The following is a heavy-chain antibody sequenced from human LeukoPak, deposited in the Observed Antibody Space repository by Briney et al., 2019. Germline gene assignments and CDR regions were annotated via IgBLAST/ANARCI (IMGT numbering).Heavy chain of an antibody. J-gene: IGHJ5*02. Sequence: SETLSLTCTVSGGSISSGSYYWSWIRQPAGKGLEWIGRIYTSGSTNYNPSLKSRVTISVDTSKNQFSLKLSSVTAADTAVYYCARGKGELGLYDNLWFDPWGQGTLVTVSS. V-gene: IGHV4-61*02. CDR2: IYTSGST. CDR1: GGSISSGSYY. CDR3: ARGKGELGLYDNLWFDP. D-gene: IGHD1-7*01.